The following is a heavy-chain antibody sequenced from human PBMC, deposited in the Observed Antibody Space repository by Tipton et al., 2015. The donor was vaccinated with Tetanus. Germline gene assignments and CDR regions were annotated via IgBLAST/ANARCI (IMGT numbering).Heavy chain of an antibody. CDR1: GFTFSAYY. J-gene: IGHJ2*01. Sequence: QLVQSGGGVVQPGRSLRLSCAASGFTFSAYYWSWIRQSPGKGLEWFGEINHSGSTTYSPSFKSRVTISVDTPKNQFSLKLTSLTVAGTAVYYCARGGSYSYGPRGFDLWGRGTLVTVSS. V-gene: IGHV4-34*01. CDR2: INHSGST. D-gene: IGHD5-18*01. CDR3: ARGGSYSYGPRGFDL.